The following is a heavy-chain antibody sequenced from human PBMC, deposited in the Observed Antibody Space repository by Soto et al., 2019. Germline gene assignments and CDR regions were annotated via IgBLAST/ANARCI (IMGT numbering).Heavy chain of an antibody. CDR3: ARGLEIQLRRIYYYGKDF. D-gene: IGHD5-18*01. V-gene: IGHV4-34*01. Sequence: NPSETLSLTCAVYGGSFSGYYWSWIRQPPGKGLEWIGEINHRGSTKYNPSLKSRVTISVDTSKNQFSLKLSSVTAADTGVYYCARGLEIQLRRIYYYGKDFWGQGTTVTVSS. CDR2: INHRGST. J-gene: IGHJ6*02. CDR1: GGSFSGYY.